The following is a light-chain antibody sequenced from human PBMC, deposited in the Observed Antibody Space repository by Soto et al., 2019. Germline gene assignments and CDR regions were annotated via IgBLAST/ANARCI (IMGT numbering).Light chain of an antibody. Sequence: EIVLTQSPATLSLSPGERATLSCRASQSVSSYLAWYQQKPGQAPRLLIYDASNRATGIPARFSGSWSGTDFNLTISSLEAEDFAVYFSQQGSNWLLTFGGGTQVEIK. CDR1: QSVSSY. CDR3: QQGSNWLLT. J-gene: IGKJ4*01. V-gene: IGKV3-11*01. CDR2: DAS.